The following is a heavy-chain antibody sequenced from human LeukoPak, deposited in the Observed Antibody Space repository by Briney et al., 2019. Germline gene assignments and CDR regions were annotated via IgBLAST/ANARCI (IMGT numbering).Heavy chain of an antibody. CDR1: GFTFSSYA. J-gene: IGHJ4*02. CDR2: ISYDGSNK. Sequence: GGSLRLSCAASGFTFSSYAMHWVRQAPGKGLEWVAVISYDGSNKYYADSVEGRFTISRDNSKNTLYLQMNSLRAEDTAVYYCASFSFDYWGQGTLVTVSS. CDR3: ASFSFDY. V-gene: IGHV3-30*04.